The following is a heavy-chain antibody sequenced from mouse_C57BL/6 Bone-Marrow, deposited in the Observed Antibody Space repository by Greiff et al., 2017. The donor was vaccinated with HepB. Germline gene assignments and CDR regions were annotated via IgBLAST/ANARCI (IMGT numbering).Heavy chain of an antibody. Sequence: EADGGLVQPKGSLKLSCAASGFSFNTYAMNWVRQAPGKGLEWVARIRSKSNNYATYYADSVKDRFTISRDDSESMLYLQMNNLKTEDTAMYYCVRLPGAMDYWGQGTSVTVSS. J-gene: IGHJ4*01. D-gene: IGHD1-1*01. CDR1: GFSFNTYA. CDR3: VRLPGAMDY. CDR2: IRSKSNNYAT. V-gene: IGHV10-1*01.